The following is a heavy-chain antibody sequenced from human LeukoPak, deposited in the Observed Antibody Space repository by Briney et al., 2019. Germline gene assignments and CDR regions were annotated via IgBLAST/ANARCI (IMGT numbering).Heavy chain of an antibody. D-gene: IGHD3-22*01. CDR1: GFTFSSYA. CDR3: AKAGPYYYDSSGYYYGGFDY. CDR2: ISGSGGST. J-gene: IGHJ4*02. Sequence: GGSLRLSCAASGFTFSSYAMSWVRQAPGKGLEWVSAISGSGGSTYYADSVKGRFTISRDNSKNTLYLQMNSLRAEDTAVYYCAKAGPYYYDSSGYYYGGFDYWGQGTLVTVSS. V-gene: IGHV3-23*01.